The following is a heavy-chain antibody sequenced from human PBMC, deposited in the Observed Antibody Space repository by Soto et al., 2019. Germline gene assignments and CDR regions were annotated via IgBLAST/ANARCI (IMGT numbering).Heavy chain of an antibody. CDR3: ARSPYSSGYYYAIDY. Sequence: ASVTVSCKASGYTFTSYYMHWVRQAPGQGLEWMGIINPSGGSTTYAQKFQGRVTMTRDTSTSTVYMDLSSLKSEDTAVYYCARSPYSSGYYYAIDYWGQGTQVTVSS. V-gene: IGHV1-46*01. CDR2: INPSGGST. D-gene: IGHD3-22*01. CDR1: GYTFTSYY. J-gene: IGHJ4*02.